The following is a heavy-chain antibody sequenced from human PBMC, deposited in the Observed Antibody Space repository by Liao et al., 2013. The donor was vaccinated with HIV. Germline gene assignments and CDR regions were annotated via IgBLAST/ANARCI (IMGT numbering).Heavy chain of an antibody. D-gene: IGHD2-2*02. CDR1: GGSISSGSYY. J-gene: IGHJ4*02. V-gene: IGHV4-61*02. Sequence: QVQLQESGPGLVKPSQTLSLTCTVSGGSISSGSYYWSWIRQPAGKGLEWIGRIYTSGSTNYNPSLKSRVTISVVTSKNQVSLKLTSVTAADTAVYYCARDNGYCSSTSCHTGLPFDYWGQGTLVTVSS. CDR3: ARDNGYCSSTSCHTGLPFDY. CDR2: IYTSGST.